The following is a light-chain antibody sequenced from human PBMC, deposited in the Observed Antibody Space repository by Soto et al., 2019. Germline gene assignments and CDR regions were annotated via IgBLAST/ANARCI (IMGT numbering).Light chain of an antibody. CDR3: SSFTRSSTRV. J-gene: IGLJ1*01. CDR2: EVN. CDR1: SSDVGGYNY. Sequence: QSVLTQPASVSGSPGQSITISCTGTSSDVGGYNYVSWFQQHPGKAPKLIIFEVNNRPSGVSDRFSGSKSGDTASLTISGLQPEDEADYYCSSFTRSSTRVFGSGTKVTVL. V-gene: IGLV2-14*01.